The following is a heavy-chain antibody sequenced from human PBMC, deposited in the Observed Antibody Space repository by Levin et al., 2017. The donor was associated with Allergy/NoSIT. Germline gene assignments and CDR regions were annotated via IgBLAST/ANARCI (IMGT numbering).Heavy chain of an antibody. J-gene: IGHJ5*01. D-gene: IGHD6-19*01. CDR3: ARDGASSSSSGNSGWYSWFDS. Sequence: PGGSLRLSCAASGFTFSSYGMHWVRQAPGKGLEWVAVIWYDGSNKYYEDSVKGRFTVSRDNSKNTLFLRMNSLRADDTAVYYCARDGASSSSSGNSGWYSWFDSWGQGTLVSVSP. CDR2: IWYDGSNK. CDR1: GFTFSSYG. V-gene: IGHV3-33*01.